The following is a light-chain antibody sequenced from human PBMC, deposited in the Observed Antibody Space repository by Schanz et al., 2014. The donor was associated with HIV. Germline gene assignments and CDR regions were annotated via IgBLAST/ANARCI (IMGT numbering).Light chain of an antibody. CDR1: SSDVGGYNL. V-gene: IGLV2-23*01. J-gene: IGLJ2*01. Sequence: QSALTQPASVSGSPGQSITISCTGTSSDVGGYNLVSWYQHHPDKAPKLIIYEGTKRPSGVSDRFSGSKSGNTASLTISGLQAEDEADYYCSSYAGSNNLVFGGGTKLTVL. CDR3: SSYAGSNNLV. CDR2: EGT.